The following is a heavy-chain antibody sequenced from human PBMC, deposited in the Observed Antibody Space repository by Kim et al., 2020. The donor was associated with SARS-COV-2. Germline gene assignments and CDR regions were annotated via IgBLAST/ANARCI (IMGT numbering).Heavy chain of an antibody. CDR2: IYYSGST. CDR3: ARDLRYSSGWSLLDY. Sequence: SETLSLTCTVSGGSISSYYWSWIRQPPGKGLEWIGYIYYSGSTNYNPSLKSRVTISVDTSKNQFSLKLSSVTAADTAVYYCARDLRYSSGWSLLDYWGQGTLVTVSS. D-gene: IGHD6-19*01. V-gene: IGHV4-59*01. CDR1: GGSISSYY. J-gene: IGHJ4*02.